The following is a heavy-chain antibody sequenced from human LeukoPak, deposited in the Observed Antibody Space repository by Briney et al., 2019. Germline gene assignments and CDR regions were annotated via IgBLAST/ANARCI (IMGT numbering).Heavy chain of an antibody. CDR3: AKSRSGSANWALQIFDN. D-gene: IGHD1-1*01. CDR2: ISWDGGST. CDR1: GFTFVDYT. J-gene: IGHJ4*02. Sequence: GGSLRLSCAASGFTFVDYTMHWVRQAPGKGLEWVSLISWDGGSTYYADSVKGRFTISRDNSNNSLFMQMNSLRAEDTAVYFCAKSRSGSANWALQIFDNWGQGTLVTVSS. V-gene: IGHV3-43*01.